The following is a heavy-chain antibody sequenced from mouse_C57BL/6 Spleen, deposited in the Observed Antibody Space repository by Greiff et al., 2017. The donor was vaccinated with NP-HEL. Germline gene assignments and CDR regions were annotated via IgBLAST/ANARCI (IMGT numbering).Heavy chain of an antibody. CDR2: IYPRSGNT. D-gene: IGHD2-3*01. V-gene: IGHV1-81*01. CDR1: GYTFTSYG. CDR3: ARNDGYYLYYYAMDY. J-gene: IGHJ4*01. Sequence: QVHVKQSGAELARPGASVKLSCKASGYTFTSYGISWVKQRTGQGLEWIGEIYPRSGNTYYNEKFKGKATLTADKSSSTAYMELRSLTSEDSAVYFCARNDGYYLYYYAMDYWGQGTSVTVSS.